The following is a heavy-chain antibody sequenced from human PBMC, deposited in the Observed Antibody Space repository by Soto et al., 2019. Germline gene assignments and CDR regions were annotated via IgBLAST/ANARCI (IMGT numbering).Heavy chain of an antibody. CDR1: GYTFTSYG. J-gene: IGHJ4*02. V-gene: IGHV1-18*01. Sequence: ASVKVSCKASGYTFTSYGISWVRQAPGQGLEWMGWISAYNGNTNYAQNLQGRVTMTTDTSTSTAYMELRSLRSDDTAVYYCASHRAGIGNSGYGYWGQGALVTVSS. CDR2: ISAYNGNT. D-gene: IGHD5-12*01. CDR3: ASHRAGIGNSGYGY.